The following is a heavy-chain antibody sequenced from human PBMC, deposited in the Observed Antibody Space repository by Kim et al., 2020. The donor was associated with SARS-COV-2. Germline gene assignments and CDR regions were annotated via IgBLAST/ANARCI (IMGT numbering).Heavy chain of an antibody. CDR2: IYYSGST. J-gene: IGHJ3*02. CDR3: ARPRDTAMVSGDFDI. V-gene: IGHV4-59*08. CDR1: GGSISSYY. D-gene: IGHD5-18*01. Sequence: SETLSLTCTVSGGSISSYYWSWIRQPPGKGLEWIGYIYYSGSTNYNPSLKSRVTISVDTSKNQFSLKLSSVTAADTAVYYCARPRDTAMVSGDFDIWGQGTMVTVSS.